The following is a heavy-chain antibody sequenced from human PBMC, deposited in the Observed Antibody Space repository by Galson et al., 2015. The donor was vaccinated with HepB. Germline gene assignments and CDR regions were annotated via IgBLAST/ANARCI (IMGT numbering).Heavy chain of an antibody. CDR3: AREDSMVSGLSVVSY. CDR2: VYSGGDT. V-gene: IGHV3-66*02. Sequence: SLRLSCAASGFTVSSNYMSWVRQAPGKGLEWVSVVYSGGDTYYADSVKGRFTISRDSSKNTLYLQMNSLRAEDTAVYYCAREDSMVSGLSVVSYWGQGTLVTVSS. CDR1: GFTVSSNY. J-gene: IGHJ4*02. D-gene: IGHD2-21*01.